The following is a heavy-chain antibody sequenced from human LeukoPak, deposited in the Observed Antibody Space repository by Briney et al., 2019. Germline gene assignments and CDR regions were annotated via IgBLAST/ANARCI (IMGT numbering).Heavy chain of an antibody. CDR1: GGSISRGDYY. CDR2: IYYSGST. Sequence: SQTLSLTCTVSGGSISRGDYYWSWIRQPPGKGLEWIGYIYYSGSTYYNPSLKSRVTISVDTSKNQFSLKLSSVTAADTAVYYCARVGDTQPTVGDDYWGQGTLVTVSS. D-gene: IGHD3-9*01. J-gene: IGHJ4*02. V-gene: IGHV4-30-4*08. CDR3: ARVGDTQPTVGDDY.